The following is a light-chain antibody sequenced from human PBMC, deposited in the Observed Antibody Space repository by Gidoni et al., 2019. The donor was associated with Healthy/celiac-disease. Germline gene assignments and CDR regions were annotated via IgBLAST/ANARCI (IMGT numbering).Light chain of an antibody. CDR3: QQYGSSPQT. CDR1: QSVSSSY. J-gene: IGKJ1*01. Sequence: EIVLTQSPGTLSFSTGERATLSCRTSQSVSSSYLAWYQQKPGQAPRLLIYGASSRATGIPDRFSGSGSGTDFTLTISRLEPEDFAVYYCQQYGSSPQTFGQXTKVEIK. V-gene: IGKV3-20*01. CDR2: GAS.